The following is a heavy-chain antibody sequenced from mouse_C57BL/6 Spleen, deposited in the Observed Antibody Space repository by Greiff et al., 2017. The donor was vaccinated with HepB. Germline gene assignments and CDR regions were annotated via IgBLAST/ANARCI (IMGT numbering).Heavy chain of an antibody. V-gene: IGHV1-78*01. CDR1: GYTFTDHT. J-gene: IGHJ3*01. Sequence: VKLVESDAELVKPGASVKISCKVSGYTFTDHTIHWMKQRPEQGLEWIGYIYPRDGSTKYNEKFKGKATLTADKSSSTAYMQLNSLTSEDSAVYFCARTPSYGYDRAWFAYWGQGTLVTVSA. CDR3: ARTPSYGYDRAWFAY. CDR2: IYPRDGST. D-gene: IGHD2-2*01.